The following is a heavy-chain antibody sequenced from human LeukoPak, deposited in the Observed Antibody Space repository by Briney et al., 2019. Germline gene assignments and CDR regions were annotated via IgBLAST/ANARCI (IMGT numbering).Heavy chain of an antibody. CDR2: LWSNGGT. CDR3: VRGGAEGRAWVEFDP. CDR1: GFSVSSYG. J-gene: IGHJ5*02. Sequence: GGSLRLSCVASGFSVSSYGMSLVRQAPGKAPEGVSPLWSNGGTYSADYVKGRFISARDNSKNTMYLQMNNLRVEDTAVCHCVRGGAEGRAWVEFDPWGQGTVVTVSS. D-gene: IGHD2-15*01. V-gene: IGHV3-66*02.